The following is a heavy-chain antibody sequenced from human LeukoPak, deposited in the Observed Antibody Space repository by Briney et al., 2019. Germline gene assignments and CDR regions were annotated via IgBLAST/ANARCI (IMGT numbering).Heavy chain of an antibody. J-gene: IGHJ4*01. V-gene: IGHV4-34*01. CDR2: IKHTGGT. CDR3: APIFGDYSDFDS. D-gene: IGHD4-17*01. Sequence: SETLSLTCAVYGGYFSSYYWSWIRQPPGKGLEWIGEIKHTGGTNYNPSLRSRVTISLDTSKNQFSLRLSSVTAADTAVYYCAPIFGDYSDFDSWGKGTLVTVSS. CDR1: GGYFSSYY.